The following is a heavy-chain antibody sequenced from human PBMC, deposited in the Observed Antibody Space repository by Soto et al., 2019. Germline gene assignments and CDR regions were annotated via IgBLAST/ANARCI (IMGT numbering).Heavy chain of an antibody. Sequence: PGESLKISCKGSGYTFTSYWIGWVRQMPGEGLEWMGVIYPSDSDIRYSPSFQGKVTISADKSITTAYLQWSSLKAADTAMYYCARRTYESGWRHYFDYWGQGTLVTVSS. CDR3: ARRTYESGWRHYFDY. CDR2: IYPSDSDI. D-gene: IGHD6-19*01. CDR1: GYTFTSYW. J-gene: IGHJ4*02. V-gene: IGHV5-51*01.